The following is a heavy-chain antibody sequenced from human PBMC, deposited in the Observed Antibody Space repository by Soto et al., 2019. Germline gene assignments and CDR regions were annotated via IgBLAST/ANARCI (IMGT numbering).Heavy chain of an antibody. Sequence: EGSLRLSCAASGFTFSTYTINWVRQAPGKGPEWLSYISGTTSTINYAYSVKGRFTVSRDNAENSLHLQMNSLRDEDTAVYYCVRETGYGMDVWGQGTTVTVSS. CDR2: ISGTTSTI. CDR1: GFTFSTYT. J-gene: IGHJ6*02. CDR3: VRETGYGMDV. V-gene: IGHV3-48*02.